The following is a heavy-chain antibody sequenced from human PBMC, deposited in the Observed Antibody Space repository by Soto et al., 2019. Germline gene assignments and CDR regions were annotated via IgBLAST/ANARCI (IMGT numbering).Heavy chain of an antibody. Sequence: QVQLVQSGAEEKKPGASVKVSCKASGYTFNGYAMHWVRQAPGHSLEWMGWIDDNTIYSQKFQGRVTITRDTSASTAYMELSSLRSEDTAVYYCARGHQGAFDYWGQGTLVTVSS. V-gene: IGHV1-3*05. CDR3: ARGHQGAFDY. J-gene: IGHJ4*02. CDR2: IDDNT. CDR1: GYTFNGYA.